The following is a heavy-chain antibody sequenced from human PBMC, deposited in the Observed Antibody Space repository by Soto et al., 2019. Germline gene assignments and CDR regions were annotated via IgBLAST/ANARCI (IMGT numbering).Heavy chain of an antibody. V-gene: IGHV1-18*01. J-gene: IGHJ6*02. Sequence: ASVIVSCGASVYPFPSYGISWVRQASGPGLEWMGWISAYNGNTNYAQKLQGRVTMTTDTSTSTAYMELRSLRSDDTAVYYCARDRAGANYYYYGMDVWGQGNTVTVSS. D-gene: IGHD6-19*01. CDR3: ARDRAGANYYYYGMDV. CDR2: ISAYNGNT. CDR1: VYPFPSYG.